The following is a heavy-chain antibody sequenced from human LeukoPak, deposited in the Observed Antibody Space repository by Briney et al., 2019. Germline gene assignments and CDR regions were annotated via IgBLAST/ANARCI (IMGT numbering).Heavy chain of an antibody. CDR2: ISYDGSNK. J-gene: IGHJ4*02. CDR1: GFTFSSYG. D-gene: IGHD3-22*01. Sequence: GRSLRLSCAASGFTFSSYGMHCVSQAPGKGMEWEAVISYDGSNKDYADSVKGRFTISRDNSKNTLYLQMNSLRAEDTAVYYCAKGFAYYYDSSGYQIDYWGQGTLVTVSS. CDR3: AKGFAYYYDSSGYQIDY. V-gene: IGHV3-30*18.